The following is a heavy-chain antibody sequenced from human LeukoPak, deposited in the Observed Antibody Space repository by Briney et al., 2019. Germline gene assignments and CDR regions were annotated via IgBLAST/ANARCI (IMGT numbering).Heavy chain of an antibody. CDR2: INHSGST. J-gene: IGHJ4*02. CDR3: ASINYYDSSGYYPEGSY. V-gene: IGHV4-34*01. CDR1: GGSFSGYY. D-gene: IGHD3-22*01. Sequence: SETLSLTCAVYGGSFSGYYWSWIRQPPGKGLEWIGEINHSGSTNHNPSLKSRVTISVDTSKNQFSLKLSSVTAADTAVYYCASINYYDSSGYYPEGSYWGQGTLVTVSS.